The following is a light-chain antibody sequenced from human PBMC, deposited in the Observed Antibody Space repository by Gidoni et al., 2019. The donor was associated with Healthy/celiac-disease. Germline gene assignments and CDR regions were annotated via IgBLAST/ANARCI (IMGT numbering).Light chain of an antibody. V-gene: IGKV1-5*03. J-gene: IGKJ2*03. CDR3: QQYNSYSS. Sequence: DIHMTQSPSTLSESVGDRVTITCRASQSISSWFAWYQQKPGKAPKLLIYEASSLESGFPSRFSGSGSGTEFTLTISSLQHDDFANYYCQQYNSYSSFGQGNKLEIK. CDR2: EAS. CDR1: QSISSW.